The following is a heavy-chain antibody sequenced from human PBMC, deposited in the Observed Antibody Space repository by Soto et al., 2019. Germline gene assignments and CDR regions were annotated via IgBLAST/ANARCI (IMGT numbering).Heavy chain of an antibody. D-gene: IGHD3-3*01. V-gene: IGHV3-23*01. J-gene: IGHJ4*02. CDR3: TTVTYYDFWSGWH. Sequence: EVQLLESGGGLVQPGGSLRLSCAASGFTFRSSAMSWVRQAPGKGLEWVSVISGSGDNTYHADSVKGRFTISRDNAKNTLYLQMNSLRAEDTAIYYCTTVTYYDFWSGWHWGQGTLVTVSS. CDR1: GFTFRSSA. CDR2: ISGSGDNT.